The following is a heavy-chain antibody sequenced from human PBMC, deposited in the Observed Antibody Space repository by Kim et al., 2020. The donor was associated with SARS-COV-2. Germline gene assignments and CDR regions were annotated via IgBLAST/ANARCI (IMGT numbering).Heavy chain of an antibody. V-gene: IGHV3-23*01. CDR3: AKTLKRSTYLNPPDY. Sequence: DSVKGRFTIARDNSKNTLYLQMNSLRAEDTAVYYCAKTLKRSTYLNPPDYWGQGTLVTVSS. J-gene: IGHJ4*02.